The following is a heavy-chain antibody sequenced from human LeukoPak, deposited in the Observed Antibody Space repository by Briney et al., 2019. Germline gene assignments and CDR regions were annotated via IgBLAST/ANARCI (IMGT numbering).Heavy chain of an antibody. J-gene: IGHJ4*02. D-gene: IGHD3-22*01. Sequence: SVKVSCKASGGPFSTNAINWVRQAPGQGLEWMGGIIPLFGTTKYAQKFQGRVTISADKSTNTAYMEPSSLRSEDTAMYYCARDRKFYYDSSGYASFDFWGQGTLVTASS. CDR2: IIPLFGTT. CDR1: GGPFSTNA. CDR3: ARDRKFYYDSSGYASFDF. V-gene: IGHV1-69*06.